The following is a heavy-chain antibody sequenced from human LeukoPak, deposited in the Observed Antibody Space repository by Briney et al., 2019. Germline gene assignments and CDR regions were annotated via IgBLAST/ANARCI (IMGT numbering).Heavy chain of an antibody. CDR2: INWNGGST. CDR1: GFTFDDYG. CDR3: ARVGPSYYQSSGPLDY. J-gene: IGHJ4*02. V-gene: IGHV3-20*04. D-gene: IGHD3-22*01. Sequence: GGSLRLSCAASGFTFDDYGMSWVRQAPGKGLEWVSGINWNGGSTGYADSVKGRFTISGDNAKNSLYLQMNSLRAEDTALYYCARVGPSYYQSSGPLDYWGQGTLVTVSS.